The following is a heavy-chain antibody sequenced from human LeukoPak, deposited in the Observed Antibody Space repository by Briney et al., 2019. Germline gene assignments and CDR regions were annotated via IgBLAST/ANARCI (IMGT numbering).Heavy chain of an antibody. CDR3: ARHIPRSVLTTVRGVIAGAFDI. CDR2: IYYSGST. Sequence: SETLSLTCTVSGGSISSSSYYWGWIRQPPGKGLEWIGSIYYSGSTYYNPSLKSRVTMSVDTSKNQFSLKLSSVTAADTAVYYCARHIPRSVLTTVRGVIAGAFDIWGQGTMVTVSS. D-gene: IGHD3-10*01. J-gene: IGHJ3*02. CDR1: GGSISSSSYY. V-gene: IGHV4-39*01.